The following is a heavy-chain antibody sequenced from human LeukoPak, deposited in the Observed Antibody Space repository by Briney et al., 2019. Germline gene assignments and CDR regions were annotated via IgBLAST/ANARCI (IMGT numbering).Heavy chain of an antibody. V-gene: IGHV4-30-4*01. CDR3: ARTILRFTGEFDI. CDR2: IYYSGST. J-gene: IGHJ3*02. CDR1: GGSISSGDYY. Sequence: SQTLSLTCTVSGGSISSGDYYWSWIRQPPGKGLEWIGYIYYSGSTYYNPSLKSRVTISVDTSKNQSSLKLSSVTAADTAVYYCARTILRFTGEFDIWGQGTMVTVSS. D-gene: IGHD1-26*01.